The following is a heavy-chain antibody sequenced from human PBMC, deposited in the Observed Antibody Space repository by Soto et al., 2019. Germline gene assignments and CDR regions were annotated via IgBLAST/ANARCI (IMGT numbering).Heavy chain of an antibody. CDR2: ISAYNGNT. V-gene: IGHV1-18*01. CDR3: ARDLDPMWFGELLSGVHYSGMDV. J-gene: IGHJ6*02. D-gene: IGHD3-10*01. Sequence: ASMKVSCKASGYPFSSYGISWVRQAPGQGLEWMGWISAYNGNTNYAQKLQGRVTMTTDTSTSTAYMELRSLRSDDTAVYYCARDLDPMWFGELLSGVHYSGMDVWGQGTTVTVS. CDR1: GYPFSSYG.